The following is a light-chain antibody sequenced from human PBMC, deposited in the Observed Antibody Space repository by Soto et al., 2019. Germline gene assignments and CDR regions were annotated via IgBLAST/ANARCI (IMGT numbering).Light chain of an antibody. J-gene: IGKJ1*01. CDR2: GAS. CDR1: QSVSRSY. CDR3: QQYGSSSWT. V-gene: IGKV3-20*01. Sequence: EILLTQSPCTLSLSAGERATLSCRASQSVSRSYLAWYQQKPGQAPRLLIYGASSRATGIPERFSGSGSGTDFTLTISRLEPEDFAVYYCQQYGSSSWTFGQGTKVDIK.